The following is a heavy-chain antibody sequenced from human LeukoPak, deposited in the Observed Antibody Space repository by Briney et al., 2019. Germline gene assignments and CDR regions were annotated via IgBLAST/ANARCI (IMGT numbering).Heavy chain of an antibody. V-gene: IGHV4-34*01. D-gene: IGHD1-14*01. CDR2: INHAGST. J-gene: IGHJ6*04. Sequence: SETLSLTCAASGGSLSGYYWNWIRQTPAKGLEWIGEINHAGSTNYNPSLKSRVTISVDTSQNQFSLSLRSVTAADTAVYYCARDRKYYYHMDVWGKGTTVTVSS. CDR3: ARDRKYYYHMDV. CDR1: GGSLSGYY.